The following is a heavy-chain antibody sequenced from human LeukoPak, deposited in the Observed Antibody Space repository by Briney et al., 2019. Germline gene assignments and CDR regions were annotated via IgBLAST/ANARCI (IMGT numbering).Heavy chain of an antibody. Sequence: GESLKISCEASGYSFTIYWIGWVRQLPGKGLDWMGMIYPGDSDRRYSPSFQGQVTISADKSISTAYLQWNSLKASDSAMYYCARPRGGDRGAFDIWGQGTMVTVSS. CDR3: ARPRGGDRGAFDI. V-gene: IGHV5-51*01. D-gene: IGHD2-21*01. CDR2: IYPGDSDR. J-gene: IGHJ3*02. CDR1: GYSFTIYW.